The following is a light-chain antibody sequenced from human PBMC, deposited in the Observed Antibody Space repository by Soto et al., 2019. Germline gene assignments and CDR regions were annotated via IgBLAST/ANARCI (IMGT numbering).Light chain of an antibody. J-gene: IGKJ2*03. Sequence: DIQMTQSPSSLSASVGDTVTITCRAGQTIGSYLSWYHQIPGKPPKLLIYAVSRLQTGVPSRFSGSGSGTDFTLTISSLQPEDFATYYCQQSFNTPYSFGQGT. CDR1: QTIGSY. V-gene: IGKV1-39*01. CDR2: AVS. CDR3: QQSFNTPYS.